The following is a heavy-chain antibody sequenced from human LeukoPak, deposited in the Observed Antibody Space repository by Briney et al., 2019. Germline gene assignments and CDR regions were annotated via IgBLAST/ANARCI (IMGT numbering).Heavy chain of an antibody. CDR2: IIPIFGTA. J-gene: IGHJ6*02. CDR1: GGTFTRYA. CDR3: ARLPLTGYSRGYYYGMDV. Sequence: ASVKVSCKASGGTFTRYAISWVRQAPGQGLEWMGGIIPIFGTANHAQKFQGRVTITADESTSTAYMELSSLRSEDTAVYYCARLPLTGYSRGYYYGMDVWGQGTTVTVSS. D-gene: IGHD3-9*01. V-gene: IGHV1-69*13.